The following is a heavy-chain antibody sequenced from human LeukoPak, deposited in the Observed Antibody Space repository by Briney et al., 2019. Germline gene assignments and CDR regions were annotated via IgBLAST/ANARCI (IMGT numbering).Heavy chain of an antibody. CDR1: GFTFSGYT. D-gene: IGHD5-24*01. J-gene: IGHJ3*02. V-gene: IGHV3-21*01. CDR2: LTSSSTYI. Sequence: GGSLRLSCAASGFTFSGYTMNWVRQAPGKGLEWVSSLTSSSTYIYYADSVKGRFTISRDNAKNSLFLQMNSLRAEDTAVYYCARGRRDGYNLLDAFDIWGQGTVVTVSS. CDR3: ARGRRDGYNLLDAFDI.